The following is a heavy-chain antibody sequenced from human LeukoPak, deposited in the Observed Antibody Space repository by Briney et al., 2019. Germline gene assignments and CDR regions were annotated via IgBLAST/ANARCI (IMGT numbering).Heavy chain of an antibody. Sequence: GESLKISCKGSGYSFTSYWIGWVRQMPGKGLEWMGIIYPGDSDTRYSPSFQGQVTISADKSISTAYLQWSSLKASDTAMYYCASLTYCGGDCYSGAFDIWGQGTMVTVSS. CDR2: IYPGDSDT. J-gene: IGHJ3*02. CDR3: ASLTYCGGDCYSGAFDI. D-gene: IGHD2-21*02. V-gene: IGHV5-51*01. CDR1: GYSFTSYW.